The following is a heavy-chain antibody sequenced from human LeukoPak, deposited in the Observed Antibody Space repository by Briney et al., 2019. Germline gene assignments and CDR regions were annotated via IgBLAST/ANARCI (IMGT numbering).Heavy chain of an antibody. D-gene: IGHD5-18*01. V-gene: IGHV3-23*01. J-gene: IGHJ4*02. Sequence: GGALRLSCAASGFTFSSYAMSGVRQAPGKGLDWVSAISVIGVSTYYADSLKGRFTISRDNYKNTLYLQMNSLRAEDTAVYYCANSRRGYSYDLGSWYFDYWGQGTLVTVSS. CDR2: ISVIGVST. CDR3: ANSRRGYSYDLGSWYFDY. CDR1: GFTFSSYA.